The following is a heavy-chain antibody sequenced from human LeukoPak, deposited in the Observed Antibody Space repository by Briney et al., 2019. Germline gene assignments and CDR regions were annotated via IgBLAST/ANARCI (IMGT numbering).Heavy chain of an antibody. CDR3: ARGLYSSGYYPHDY. CDR1: GDSISSSGYY. D-gene: IGHD3-22*01. J-gene: IGHJ4*02. Sequence: SETLSLTCTVSGDSISSSGYYWGWLRQPPGKGLEWIGSIYYSGSTYYNPSLKSRVTMSGDTSKNQFSLKLSSVTAADTAVYYCARGLYSSGYYPHDYWGQGTLVTVSS. CDR2: IYYSGST. V-gene: IGHV4-39*07.